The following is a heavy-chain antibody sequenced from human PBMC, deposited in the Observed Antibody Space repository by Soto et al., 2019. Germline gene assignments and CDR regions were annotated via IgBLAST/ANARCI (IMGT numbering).Heavy chain of an antibody. V-gene: IGHV3-30*18. CDR2: VSLDGDYK. CDR3: AKEAPPCPWYCSGVSCSFDY. Sequence: PGGSLRLSCAASGFTFNLYGMHWVRQAPGKGLEWVAVVSLDGDYKYYADSVKGRFTISRDNARNTVYLQMNSLRVEDTSVYYCAKEAPPCPWYCSGVSCSFDYRGQGTLVTVSS. CDR1: GFTFNLYG. J-gene: IGHJ4*02. D-gene: IGHD2-15*01.